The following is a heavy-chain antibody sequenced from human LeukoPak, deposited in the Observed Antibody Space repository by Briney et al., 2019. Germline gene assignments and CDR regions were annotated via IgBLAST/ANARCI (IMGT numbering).Heavy chain of an antibody. Sequence: QPGRSLRLSCAASGFTFSSYGMHWVRQAPGKGLEWVAVISYDGSNKYYADSVKGRFTISRDNSKNTLYLQMNSLRAEDTAVYYCAKTTGYSSGWHDAFDIWGQGTMVTVSS. D-gene: IGHD6-19*01. CDR1: GFTFSSYG. CDR2: ISYDGSNK. CDR3: AKTTGYSSGWHDAFDI. J-gene: IGHJ3*02. V-gene: IGHV3-30*18.